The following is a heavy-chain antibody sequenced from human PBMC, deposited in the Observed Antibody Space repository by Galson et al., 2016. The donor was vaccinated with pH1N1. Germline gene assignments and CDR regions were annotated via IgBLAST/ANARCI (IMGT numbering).Heavy chain of an antibody. V-gene: IGHV1-2*06. CDR2: INPYSGDT. Sequence: SAKVSCKASGYTFTFTGYFIHWVRQAPAQGLEFEWMGRINPYSGDTDFAQNFQGRVTMTRDTSIGTPYMEVSRLTSDDTATYYCAGGVAPPGHYAMDVWGQGTTVTVSS. J-gene: IGHJ6*02. CDR1: GYTFTFTGYF. CDR3: AGGVAPPGHYAMDV.